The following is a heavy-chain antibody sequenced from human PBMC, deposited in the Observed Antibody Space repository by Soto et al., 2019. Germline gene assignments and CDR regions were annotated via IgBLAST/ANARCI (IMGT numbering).Heavy chain of an antibody. D-gene: IGHD5-12*01. CDR2: TIPIFGTS. Sequence: SVKVSCKASGGTFSSYGICWVRQAPGQGLEWMGGTIPIFGTSNYAQKFQGRVTITADESTSTAYMEVSSLTSDDTAVYYCARVSRDGYNYDYWGQGTLVIVSS. CDR3: ARVSRDGYNYDY. CDR1: GGTFSSYG. V-gene: IGHV1-69*13. J-gene: IGHJ4*02.